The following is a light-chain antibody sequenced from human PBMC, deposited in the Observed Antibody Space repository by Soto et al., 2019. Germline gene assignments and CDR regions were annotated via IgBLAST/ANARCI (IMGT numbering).Light chain of an antibody. CDR2: AAS. Sequence: DIQMTQSPSSLSASVGDRVTITCRASQGISNYVAWYQQKPGKVPKLLISAASTLQSGVSSRFSGRGSGTDFTLTISRLQPEDVATYYCQKYDTVPFTFGPGTKVDFK. V-gene: IGKV1-27*01. CDR3: QKYDTVPFT. J-gene: IGKJ3*01. CDR1: QGISNY.